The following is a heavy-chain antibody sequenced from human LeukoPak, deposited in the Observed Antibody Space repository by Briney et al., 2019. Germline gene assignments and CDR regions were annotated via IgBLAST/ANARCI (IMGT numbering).Heavy chain of an antibody. J-gene: IGHJ5*02. CDR1: GFTFSSYS. Sequence: PGGSLRLSCAASGFTFSSYSMNRVRQAPGKGLEWVSSISSSSSYIYYADSVKGRFTISRDNAKNSLYLQMNSLRAEDTAVYYCARDQRYSSSWYGGNWFDPWGQGTLVTVSS. V-gene: IGHV3-21*01. D-gene: IGHD6-13*01. CDR3: ARDQRYSSSWYGGNWFDP. CDR2: ISSSSSYI.